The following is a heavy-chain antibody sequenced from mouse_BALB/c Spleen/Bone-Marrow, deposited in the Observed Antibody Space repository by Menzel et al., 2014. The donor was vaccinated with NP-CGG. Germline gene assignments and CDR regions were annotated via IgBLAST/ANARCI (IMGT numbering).Heavy chain of an antibody. Sequence: EVQLQQSGAELVRSGASVKLSCTASGFNIKDYYMHWVKQRPEQGLEWIGWIDPENGDTEYAPKFQGKATMTADTSSNTAYLQLSSLTSEDTAVYYCTLHRFPPPWFAYWGQGTLVTVSA. CDR3: TLHRFPPPWFAY. J-gene: IGHJ3*01. CDR1: GFNIKDYY. D-gene: IGHD2-14*01. V-gene: IGHV14-4*02. CDR2: IDPENGDT.